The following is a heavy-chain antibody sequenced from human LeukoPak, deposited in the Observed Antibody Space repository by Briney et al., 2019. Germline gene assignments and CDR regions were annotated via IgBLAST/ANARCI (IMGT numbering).Heavy chain of an antibody. Sequence: SETLSLTCTVSGGSIISHYWSWIRQSPGKGLEWIGYIYDSGGSNYNPSLKSRATMSVDTSKNQFSLKLSSVTAADTAVYYCVTMRDWFDLWGQGTLVTVSS. V-gene: IGHV4-59*11. J-gene: IGHJ5*02. CDR2: IYDSGGS. CDR3: VTMRDWFDL. CDR1: GGSIISHY.